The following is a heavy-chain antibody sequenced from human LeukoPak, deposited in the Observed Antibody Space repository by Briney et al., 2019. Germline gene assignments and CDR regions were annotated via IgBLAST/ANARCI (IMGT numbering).Heavy chain of an antibody. CDR1: GGSISSYY. D-gene: IGHD3-22*01. Sequence: SETLSLTCTVSGGSISSYYWSWIRQPAGKGLEWIGRIYTSGSTNYNPSLKSRVTISVDTSKNQFSLKLSSVTAADTAVYYCARGRDSSGFRLGFDPWGQGTLVTVSS. CDR3: ARGRDSSGFRLGFDP. V-gene: IGHV4-4*07. CDR2: IYTSGST. J-gene: IGHJ5*02.